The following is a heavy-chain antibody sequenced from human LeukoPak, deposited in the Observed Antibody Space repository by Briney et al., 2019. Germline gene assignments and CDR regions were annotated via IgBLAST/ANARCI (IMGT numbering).Heavy chain of an antibody. D-gene: IGHD5-24*01. CDR1: GFPFSSYS. CDR3: ARVDGRKGSFDY. CDR2: ISSSSSYI. J-gene: IGHJ4*02. Sequence: GGSLRLSCAASGFPFSSYSMNWVRPAPGKGLEWVSSISSSSSYIYYADSVKGRFTISRDNAKNSLYLQMNSLRAEDTAVYYCARVDGRKGSFDYWGQGTLVTVSS. V-gene: IGHV3-21*01.